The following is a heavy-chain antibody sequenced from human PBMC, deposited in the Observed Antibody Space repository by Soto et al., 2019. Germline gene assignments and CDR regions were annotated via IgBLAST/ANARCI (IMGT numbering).Heavy chain of an antibody. J-gene: IGHJ4*02. CDR1: GFTFSTYW. Sequence: EVQLVESGGGLVQPGGSLRLSCAASGFTFSTYWLNWVRQAPGKGLEWGATIKQDGSEKYYVDSVKGRFTISRDNAKNSLYLQMNSLRAEDTAVYYCARDRGYCSGGTCYSVLDYWGQGTLVTVSS. CDR2: IKQDGSEK. D-gene: IGHD2-15*01. CDR3: ARDRGYCSGGTCYSVLDY. V-gene: IGHV3-7*01.